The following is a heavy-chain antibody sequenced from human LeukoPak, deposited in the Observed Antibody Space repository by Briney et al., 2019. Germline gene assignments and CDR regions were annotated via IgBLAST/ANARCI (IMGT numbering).Heavy chain of an antibody. CDR1: GGSFSGYY. Sequence: TSETLSLTCAVYGGSFSGYYWSWIRQPPGKGLEWIGEINHSGSTNYNPSLKSRVTISVDTSKNQLSLKLSSVTAADTAVYYCAVLPYYYYYGMDVWGQGTTVTVSS. J-gene: IGHJ6*02. CDR3: AVLPYYYYYGMDV. V-gene: IGHV4-34*01. CDR2: INHSGST.